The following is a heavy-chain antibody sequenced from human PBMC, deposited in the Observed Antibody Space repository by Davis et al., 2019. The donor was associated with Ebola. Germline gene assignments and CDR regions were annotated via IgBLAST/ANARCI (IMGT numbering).Heavy chain of an antibody. V-gene: IGHV5-51*01. CDR3: AAHVNIVATIVY. J-gene: IGHJ4*02. CDR1: GGTFSSYA. D-gene: IGHD5-12*01. Sequence: KVSCKASGGTFSSYAISWVRQMPGKGLEWMGIIYPGDSDTRYSPSFQGQVTISADKSISTAYLQWSSLKASDTAMYYCAAHVNIVATIVYWGQGTLVTVSS. CDR2: IYPGDSDT.